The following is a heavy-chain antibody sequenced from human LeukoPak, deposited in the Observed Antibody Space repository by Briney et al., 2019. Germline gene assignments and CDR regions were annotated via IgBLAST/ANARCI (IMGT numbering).Heavy chain of an antibody. CDR3: ARDHADGYNYLGY. D-gene: IGHD5-24*01. Sequence: SETLSLTCTVSGGSISSYYWSWIRQPPGKGLEWIGYIYSSGSTNYNPSLKSRVTISVDTSKKQFSLRLSSVTAADTAVYYCARDHADGYNYLGYWGQGTLVTVSS. V-gene: IGHV4-59*01. CDR1: GGSISSYY. J-gene: IGHJ4*02. CDR2: IYSSGST.